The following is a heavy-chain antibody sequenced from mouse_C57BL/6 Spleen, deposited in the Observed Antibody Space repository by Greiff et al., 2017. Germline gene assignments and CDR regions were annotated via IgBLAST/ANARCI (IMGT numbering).Heavy chain of an antibody. J-gene: IGHJ4*01. CDR2: IYPGDGDT. CDR3: ARWEWPYGYDVGAMDY. V-gene: IGHV1-82*01. D-gene: IGHD2-2*01. Sequence: QVQLKQSGPELVKPGASVKISCKASGYAFSSSWMNWVKQRPGKGLEWIGRIYPGDGDTNYNGKFKGKATLTADTSSSTAYMQLSSLTSEDSEVYFSARWEWPYGYDVGAMDYWGQGTSVTVSS. CDR1: GYAFSSSW.